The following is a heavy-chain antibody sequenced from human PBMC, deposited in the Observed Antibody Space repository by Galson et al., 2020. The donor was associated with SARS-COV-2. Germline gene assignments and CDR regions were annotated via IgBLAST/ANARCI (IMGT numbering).Heavy chain of an antibody. D-gene: IGHD2-15*01. CDR2: IYYSGST. CDR1: GGSIRSGGYY. V-gene: IGHV4-31*03. J-gene: IGHJ5*02. Sequence: ASETLSLTCTVSGGSIRSGGYYWSWIRQHPGKGLEWIGYIYYSGSTYYNPSFKSRVTISVDTSKNQFSLKLSSVTAADTAVYYCARDVLTVGYCSGGSCYNWFDPWGQGTLVTVSS. CDR3: ARDVLTVGYCSGGSCYNWFDP.